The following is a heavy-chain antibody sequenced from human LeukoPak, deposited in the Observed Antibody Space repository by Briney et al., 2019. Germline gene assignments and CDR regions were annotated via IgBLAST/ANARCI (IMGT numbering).Heavy chain of an antibody. CDR1: GYTFTSYD. D-gene: IGHD2-2*01. Sequence: ASVKVSCKASGYTFTSYDINWVGQATGQGLDGMGWMNPNSGNTGYAQKFQGRVTMTRNTSISTAYMELSSLRSEDTAVYYCARIGYCSSTSCYAGDWSDPWGQGTLVTVSS. CDR2: MNPNSGNT. V-gene: IGHV1-8*01. CDR3: ARIGYCSSTSCYAGDWSDP. J-gene: IGHJ5*02.